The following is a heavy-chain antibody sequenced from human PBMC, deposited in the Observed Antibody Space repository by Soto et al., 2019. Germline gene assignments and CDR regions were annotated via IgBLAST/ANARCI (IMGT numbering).Heavy chain of an antibody. J-gene: IGHJ5*02. CDR3: ARDGSDYCSSTSCWGWFDP. Sequence: VKVSCKASGGTFSSYAISWVRQAPGQGLEWMGGIIPIFGTANYAQKFQGRVTITADESTSTAYMELSSLRSEDTAVYYCARDGSDYCSSTSCWGWFDPWGQGNMVTVYS. CDR2: IIPIFGTA. V-gene: IGHV1-69*01. CDR1: GGTFSSYA. D-gene: IGHD2-2*01.